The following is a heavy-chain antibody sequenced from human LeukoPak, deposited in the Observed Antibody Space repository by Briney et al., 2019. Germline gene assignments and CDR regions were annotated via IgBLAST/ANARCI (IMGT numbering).Heavy chain of an antibody. V-gene: IGHV3-7*03. J-gene: IGHJ6*03. CDR2: IKQDRSEK. D-gene: IGHD7-27*01. CDR1: GFMFSSYW. Sequence: GGSLRLPCAASGFMFSSYWMSWVRQAPGKGLEWVANIKQDRSEKYYVDSVKGRFTVSRDNARNSLYLQMNSLRAEDTAVYYCARETGDLGYYMDVWGKGTTVTISS. CDR3: ARETGDLGYYMDV.